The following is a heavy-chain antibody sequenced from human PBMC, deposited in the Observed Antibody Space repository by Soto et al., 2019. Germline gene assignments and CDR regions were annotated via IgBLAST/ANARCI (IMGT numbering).Heavy chain of an antibody. Sequence: EVQLVESGGGLIQPGGSLRLSCAASGFTFNIHSMNWVRQAPGKGLEWVSYISSTSNTIYYADSVKGRFTVSRDNAKNSLYLQMNSLREEDTAVYFCARDRWRYYESSGYYSFDYWGQGTLVTVSS. J-gene: IGHJ4*02. CDR1: GFTFNIHS. CDR3: ARDRWRYYESSGYYSFDY. CDR2: ISSTSNTI. D-gene: IGHD3-22*01. V-gene: IGHV3-48*02.